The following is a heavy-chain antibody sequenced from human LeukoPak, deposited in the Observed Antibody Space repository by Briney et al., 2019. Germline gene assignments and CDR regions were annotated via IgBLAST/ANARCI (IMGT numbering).Heavy chain of an antibody. Sequence: GGSLRLSCAASGFTVSSNYMSWVRQAPVMGLEWVSVIYSGGATYYADSVKGRFTISRDNSKNTLYLQMNSLRAEDTAVYYCAKTGNPPTGDYWGQGTLVTVSS. J-gene: IGHJ4*02. D-gene: IGHD1-1*01. CDR2: IYSGGAT. V-gene: IGHV3-53*01. CDR1: GFTVSSNY. CDR3: AKTGNPPTGDY.